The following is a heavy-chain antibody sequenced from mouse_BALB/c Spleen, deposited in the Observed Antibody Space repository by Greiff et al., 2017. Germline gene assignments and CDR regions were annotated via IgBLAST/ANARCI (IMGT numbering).Heavy chain of an antibody. D-gene: IGHD1-1*01. CDR3: ARGHYYGSIFAY. CDR1: GFSLTSYG. Sequence: VKLQQSGPGLVQPSQSLSITCTVSGFSLTSYGVHWVRQSPGKGLEWLGVIWSGGSTDYNAAFISRLSISKDNSKSQVFFKMNSLQADDTAIYYCARGHYYGSIFAYWGQGTLVTVSA. V-gene: IGHV2-4-1*01. CDR2: IWSGGST. J-gene: IGHJ3*01.